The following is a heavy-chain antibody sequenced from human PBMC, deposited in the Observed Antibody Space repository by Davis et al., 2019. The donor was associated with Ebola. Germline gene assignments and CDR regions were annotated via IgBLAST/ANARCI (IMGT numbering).Heavy chain of an antibody. Sequence: PGGSLRLSCPASGFTFCSYSMNWVRQPPGKGLEWVSSITVTSNYPYYAYSVKGRFTISRDNAKNSLYLQMNSLRAEDRAVYYCARRNWFDPWGQGTLVTVSS. J-gene: IGHJ5*02. V-gene: IGHV3-21*01. CDR3: ARRNWFDP. CDR2: ITVTSNYP. CDR1: GFTFCSYS.